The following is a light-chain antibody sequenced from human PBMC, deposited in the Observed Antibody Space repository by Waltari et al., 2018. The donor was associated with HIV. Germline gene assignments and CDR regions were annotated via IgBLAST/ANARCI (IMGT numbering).Light chain of an antibody. CDR3: QVWDSSSTHAGVV. V-gene: IGLV3-21*02. Sequence: SYVLTQPPSVSVAPGQTARIPCGGSTIGSKSVPWYQQRPGQAPVLVVYDDSDRPSGIPERFSGSNSGNTATLTISRVEAGDEADYYCQVWDSSSTHAGVVFGGGTKLTVL. J-gene: IGLJ2*01. CDR1: TIGSKS. CDR2: DDS.